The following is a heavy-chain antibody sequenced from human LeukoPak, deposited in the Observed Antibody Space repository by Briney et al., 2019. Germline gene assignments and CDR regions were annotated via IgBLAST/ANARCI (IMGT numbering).Heavy chain of an antibody. CDR3: ARSVPAAIFYYYGMDV. J-gene: IGHJ6*02. V-gene: IGHV3-53*01. CDR1: GFTVSSNY. D-gene: IGHD2-2*01. CDR2: IYSGGST. Sequence: GGSLRLSCAASGFTVSSNYMSWVRQAPGKGLEWVSVIYSGGSTYYADSVKGRFTISRNNSKNTLYLQMNSLRAEDTAVYYCARSVPAAIFYYYGMDVWGQGTTVTVSS.